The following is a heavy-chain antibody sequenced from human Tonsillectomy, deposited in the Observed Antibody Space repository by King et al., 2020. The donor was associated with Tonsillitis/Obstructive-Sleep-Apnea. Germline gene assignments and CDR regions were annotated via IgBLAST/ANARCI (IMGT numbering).Heavy chain of an antibody. J-gene: IGHJ4*02. CDR1: GGTFSSYA. CDR2: IIPISGTA. Sequence: QLVQSGADVKKPGSSVEVSCKASGGTFSSYAISWVRQAPGQGLEWMGGIIPISGTAIYAQNFRGRVTITADESTNTAHMDLSSLRSEDTAVYYCARSGYCRGGSCLYYFDYWGQGTLVTVSS. V-gene: IGHV1-69*12. CDR3: ARSGYCRGGSCLYYFDY. D-gene: IGHD2-15*01.